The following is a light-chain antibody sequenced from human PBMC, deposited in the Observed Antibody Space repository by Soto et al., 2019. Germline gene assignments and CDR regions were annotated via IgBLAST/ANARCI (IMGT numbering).Light chain of an antibody. J-gene: IGLJ2*01. Sequence: QSALTQPPSASGSPGQSVTISCTGTSSDVGGYNYVSWYQQHPGKAPKLMISEVIKRPSGVPDRFSGSKSGNTASLTVAGLQAEDEADYYCSSFAGNNKLVFGGGTKLTVL. V-gene: IGLV2-8*01. CDR2: EVI. CDR3: SSFAGNNKLV. CDR1: SSDVGGYNY.